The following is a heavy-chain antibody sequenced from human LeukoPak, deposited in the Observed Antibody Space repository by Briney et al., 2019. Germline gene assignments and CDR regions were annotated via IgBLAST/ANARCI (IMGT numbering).Heavy chain of an antibody. J-gene: IGHJ4*02. CDR2: ISGDGTET. D-gene: IGHD2-15*01. V-gene: IGHV3-23*01. Sequence: GGSLRLSCVASGLTFRNYAMSWVREAPGKGLEWVSTISGDGTETFFADSVRGRFTISRDNSKSTVSLQMNSLRVEDMAVYYCAKGGHYSFFDYWGRGTLVIVSS. CDR3: AKGGHYSFFDY. CDR1: GLTFRNYA.